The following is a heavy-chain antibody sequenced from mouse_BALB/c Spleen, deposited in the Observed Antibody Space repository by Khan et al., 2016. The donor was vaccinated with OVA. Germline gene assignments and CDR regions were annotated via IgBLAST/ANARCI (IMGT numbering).Heavy chain of an antibody. CDR2: ISTYYGDA. J-gene: IGHJ3*01. Sequence: QVRLQQSGAELVRPGVSVKISCKVSAYTFTDYAMHWVKQSHAKSLEWIGVISTYYGDADYNQQCQGKATMTVDKSSSTAYMELARLTSEDSAIYYCARGGRFAYWGQGTLVTVSA. CDR1: AYTFTDYA. V-gene: IGHV1S137*01. CDR3: ARGGRFAY. D-gene: IGHD1-1*02.